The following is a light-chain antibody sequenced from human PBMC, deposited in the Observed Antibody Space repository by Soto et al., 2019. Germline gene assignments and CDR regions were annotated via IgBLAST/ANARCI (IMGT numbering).Light chain of an antibody. V-gene: IGKV1-39*01. CDR2: AAS. Sequence: DIQMTQSPSSLSAPVGDRVTITCRAGQTIDTYLNWYKQEPGKAPKLLIYAASSLHSGVPSRFSGSGSGTDFTLTISSLQPEDFATYFCQQSHSIPYTFGQGTKLEIK. CDR3: QQSHSIPYT. CDR1: QTIDTY. J-gene: IGKJ2*01.